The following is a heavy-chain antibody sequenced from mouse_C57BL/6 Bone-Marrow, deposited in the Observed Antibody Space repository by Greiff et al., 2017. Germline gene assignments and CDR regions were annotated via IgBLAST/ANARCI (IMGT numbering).Heavy chain of an antibody. D-gene: IGHD1-1*02. CDR3: ARGGGNLYYYAMDY. Sequence: QVQLKQPGAELVKPGASVKLSCKASGYTFTSYWMHWVKQRPGQGLEWIGMIHPNSGSTNYNEKFKSKATLTVDKSSSTAYMQLSSLTSEDSAVYYCARGGGNLYYYAMDYWGQGTSVTVSS. CDR2: IHPNSGST. J-gene: IGHJ4*01. CDR1: GYTFTSYW. V-gene: IGHV1-64*01.